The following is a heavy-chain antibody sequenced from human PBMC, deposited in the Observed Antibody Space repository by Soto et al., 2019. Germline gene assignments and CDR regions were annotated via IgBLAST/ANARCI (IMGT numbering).Heavy chain of an antibody. J-gene: IGHJ1*01. CDR1: GAYVSDFS. CDR3: ARESGENWTYEAH. CDR2: ITVNGIT. Sequence: QVQQLESGPGLVKPWDTLSLTCTVSGAYVSDFSWSWIRQPAGKGLEWIGRITVNGITQYTPSFRSGLTRSMDTSRKQFSLNLQSATAADTALYYCARESGENWTYEAHWGQGTLVTVSS. V-gene: IGHV4-4*07. D-gene: IGHD1-7*01.